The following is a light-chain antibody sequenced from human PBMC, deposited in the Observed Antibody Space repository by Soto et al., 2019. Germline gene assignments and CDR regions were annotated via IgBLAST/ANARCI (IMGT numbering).Light chain of an antibody. CDR3: HQSSSIPPT. V-gene: IGKV1-39*01. CDR1: QSISSY. J-gene: IGKJ4*01. Sequence: DIQMIQSPSSPFASIGDRVTITCRASQSISSYLNWYQQKPGKAPKLLVSAASNLQSGVPSRFSGSGSGTDFTLTISSLQPEDFATYYCHQSSSIPPTSGGGTKVDIK. CDR2: AAS.